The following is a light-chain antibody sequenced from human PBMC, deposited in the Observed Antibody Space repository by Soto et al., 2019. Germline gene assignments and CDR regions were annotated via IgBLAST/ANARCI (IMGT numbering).Light chain of an antibody. J-gene: IGKJ1*01. CDR3: QQYNNWPPRT. V-gene: IGKV3-15*01. CDR1: QSVSSN. CDR2: GAS. Sequence: EIGMTQSPDHLSVSPGERATLSCRASQSVSSNLAWYQQKPGQAPRLLIYGASTRATGIPARFSGSGSGTEFTLTISSLQSEDFAVYYCQQYNNWPPRTFGQGTKVDIK.